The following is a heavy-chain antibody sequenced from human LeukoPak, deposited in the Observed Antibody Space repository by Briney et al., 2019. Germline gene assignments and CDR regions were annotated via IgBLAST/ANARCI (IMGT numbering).Heavy chain of an antibody. CDR2: IHSNGNT. J-gene: IGHJ4*02. V-gene: IGHV3-53*01. CDR3: AKSPPRDILTGYYFYFDS. Sequence: GGSLRLSCTASGFIFRSNYLTWVRQAPGKGLDWVSSIHSNGNTDYADSMKGRFTISRDNSKNTLFLHMNNLRAEDTALYYCAKSPPRDILTGYYFYFDSWGQGTVVTVSS. D-gene: IGHD3-9*01. CDR1: GFIFRSNY.